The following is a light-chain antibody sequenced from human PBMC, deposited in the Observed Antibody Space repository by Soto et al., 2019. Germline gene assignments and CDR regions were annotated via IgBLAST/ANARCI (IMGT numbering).Light chain of an antibody. CDR1: QDISNY. CDR2: DAS. CDR3: HQYDNLLT. V-gene: IGKV1-33*01. J-gene: IGKJ4*02. Sequence: DIQMTQSPSSLSASVGDRVTITCQASQDISNYLNWYQQKPGKATKLLIYDASNLETGDPSRFSGSGSGTDFSFTISSLKPEDIAIYYCHQYDNLLTFGGGTKVEIK.